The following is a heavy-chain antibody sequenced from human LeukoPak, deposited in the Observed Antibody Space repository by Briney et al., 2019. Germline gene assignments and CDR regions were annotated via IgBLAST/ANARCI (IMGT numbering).Heavy chain of an antibody. CDR3: ARLAGDYGGNHVDY. D-gene: IGHD4-23*01. J-gene: IGHJ4*02. Sequence: SETLSLTCTVSGGSISSSSYYWGWIRQPPGKGLEWIGHIYYSGSTYYNPSLKSRFTISVDTSKNQFSLKLSSVTAADTAVYYCARLAGDYGGNHVDYWGQGTLVSVSS. CDR2: IYYSGST. CDR1: GGSISSSSYY. V-gene: IGHV4-39*07.